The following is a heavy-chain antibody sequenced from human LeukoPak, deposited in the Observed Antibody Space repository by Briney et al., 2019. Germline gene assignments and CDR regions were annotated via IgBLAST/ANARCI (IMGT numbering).Heavy chain of an antibody. D-gene: IGHD6-13*01. CDR1: GGSFSGYY. J-gene: IGHJ4*02. V-gene: IGHV4-34*01. Sequence: SETLSLTCAVYGGSFSGYYWSWIRQPPGKGLEWIGEINHSGSTNYNPSLKSRVTISVDTSKNQFSLKLSSVTAADTAVYYCARHVGSSSWYDYWGQGTLVTVSS. CDR2: INHSGST. CDR3: ARHVGSSSWYDY.